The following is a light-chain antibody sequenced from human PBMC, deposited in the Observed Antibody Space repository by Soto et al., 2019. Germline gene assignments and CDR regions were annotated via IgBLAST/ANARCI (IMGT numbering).Light chain of an antibody. CDR2: HNN. J-gene: IGLJ2*01. CDR3: AAWDDSLNGPG. V-gene: IGLV1-44*01. CDR1: RSNVGENT. Sequence: QSVLTKPPSASGTLGQRVTISCYASRSNVGENTVFWYQQFPGTAPKLLIYHNNQRPSGVPDRFSGSKSGTSASLAITGLQSEDEADYYCAAWDDSLNGPGFGGGTKLTVL.